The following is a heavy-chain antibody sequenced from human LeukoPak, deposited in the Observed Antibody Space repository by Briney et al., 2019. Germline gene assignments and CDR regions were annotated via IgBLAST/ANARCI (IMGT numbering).Heavy chain of an antibody. CDR1: GYTFTDYY. CDR2: INPSDGST. V-gene: IGHV1-46*01. Sequence: ASVKVSCKASGYTFTDYYIHLVRQAPGQGFEWMAIINPSDGSTTNSQKFQGRVTMTRDTSTSTVYMELSGLRSEDTALYYCASVVWFGEPPSQGYWGQGTLVSVSS. D-gene: IGHD3-10*01. J-gene: IGHJ4*02. CDR3: ASVVWFGEPPSQGY.